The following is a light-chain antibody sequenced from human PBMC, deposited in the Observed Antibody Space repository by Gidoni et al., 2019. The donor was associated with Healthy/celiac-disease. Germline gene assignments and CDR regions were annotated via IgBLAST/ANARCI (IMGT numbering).Light chain of an antibody. V-gene: IGLV7-43*01. J-gene: IGLJ3*02. CDR2: STS. CDR1: PGAVTSGYY. CDR3: LLYYGGARV. Sequence: QTVVTQEPSLTVSQGGTVTLTSASSPGAVTSGYYPNWFQQNPGQAPSALIYSTSNKHSWTPARFSGSLLGGKAALTLSGVQPEDEAEYYCLLYYGGARVFGGVTKLTVL.